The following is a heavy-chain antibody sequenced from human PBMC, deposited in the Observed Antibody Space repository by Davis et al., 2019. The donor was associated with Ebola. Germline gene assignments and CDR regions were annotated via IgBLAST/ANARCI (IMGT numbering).Heavy chain of an antibody. CDR3: TTPGGEDSGYDVFDI. D-gene: IGHD5-12*01. Sequence: ASVKVSCNASGYTFTNYYMHSVRQPPGQGLEWMGMINPNDGRTIYAQKFQGRVTVTRDTSTTTVYMDLSSLRSEDTALYYCTTPGGEDSGYDVFDIWGQGTMVTVSS. V-gene: IGHV1-46*03. CDR1: GYTFTNYY. CDR2: INPNDGRT. J-gene: IGHJ3*02.